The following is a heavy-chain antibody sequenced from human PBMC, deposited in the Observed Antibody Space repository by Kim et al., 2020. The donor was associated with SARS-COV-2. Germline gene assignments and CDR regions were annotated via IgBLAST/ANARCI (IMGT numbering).Heavy chain of an antibody. CDR3: AREGSGGSYYGDYYYYGMDV. V-gene: IGHV3-30*15. D-gene: IGHD1-26*01. Sequence: GRINISRDNTKNTLYLQMSSLRAEDTAVYYCAREGSGGSYYGDYYYYGMDVWGQGTTVTVSS. J-gene: IGHJ6*02.